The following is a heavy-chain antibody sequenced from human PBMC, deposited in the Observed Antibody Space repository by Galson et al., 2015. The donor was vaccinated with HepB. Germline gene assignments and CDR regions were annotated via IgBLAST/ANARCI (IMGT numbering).Heavy chain of an antibody. J-gene: IGHJ5*02. Sequence: SVKVSCKASGYTFTSYAMHWVRQAPGQRLEWMGWINAGNGNTKYSQKFQGRVTITRDTSASTAYMELSSLRSEDTAVYYCARAYCGGDCYPTENWFDPWGQGTLVPVSS. CDR1: GYTFTSYA. D-gene: IGHD2-21*02. CDR3: ARAYCGGDCYPTENWFDP. CDR2: INAGNGNT. V-gene: IGHV1-3*01.